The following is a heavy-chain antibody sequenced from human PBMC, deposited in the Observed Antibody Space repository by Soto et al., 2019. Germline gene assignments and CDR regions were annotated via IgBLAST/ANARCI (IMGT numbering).Heavy chain of an antibody. Sequence: QLQLQESGPGLVKPSETLSLTCTVSGGSISSSSYYWGWIRQPPWKGLEWIGSIYYSGSTYYNPSLKSRVTISVDTSKNQFSLKLSSVTAADTAVYYCARLIWEGDAFDIWGQGTMVTVSS. J-gene: IGHJ3*02. CDR1: GGSISSSSYY. D-gene: IGHD1-26*01. V-gene: IGHV4-39*01. CDR2: IYYSGST. CDR3: ARLIWEGDAFDI.